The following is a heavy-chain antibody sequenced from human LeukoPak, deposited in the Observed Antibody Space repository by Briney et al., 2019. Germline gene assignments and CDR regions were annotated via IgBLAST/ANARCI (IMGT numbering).Heavy chain of an antibody. CDR1: GFTFSSYA. V-gene: IGHV3-23*01. J-gene: IGHJ3*02. D-gene: IGHD3-22*01. Sequence: GGSLRLSCAASGFTFSSYAMSWVRQAPGKGLEWVSGISGSGVVTYYADSVKGRFTISRDNSKNTLYLQMNSLRAENTAVYYCAKVGSGYYDSSGYSPMSAAFDIWGQGTMVTVSS. CDR3: AKVGSGYYDSSGYSPMSAAFDI. CDR2: ISGSGVVT.